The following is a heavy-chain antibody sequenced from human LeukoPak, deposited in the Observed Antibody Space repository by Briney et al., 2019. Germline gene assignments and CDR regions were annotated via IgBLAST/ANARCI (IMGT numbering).Heavy chain of an antibody. J-gene: IGHJ4*02. V-gene: IGHV1-18*01. Sequence: ASVKVSCKASGYTFTSYGISWVRQAPGQGLEWVGWISAYNGDTNYAQKLQDRVTMTTGTSTRTAYLELRSLRSDDAAVYYCARDRSPMTVAGYWGQGTLVTVSS. CDR3: ARDRSPMTVAGY. D-gene: IGHD3-22*01. CDR1: GYTFTSYG. CDR2: ISAYNGDT.